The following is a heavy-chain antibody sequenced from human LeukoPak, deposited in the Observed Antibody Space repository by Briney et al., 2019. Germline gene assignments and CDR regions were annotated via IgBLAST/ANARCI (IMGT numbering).Heavy chain of an antibody. D-gene: IGHD4-17*01. J-gene: IGHJ4*02. V-gene: IGHV3-15*01. CDR3: TTDAVGDYGEYGWVEPVY. Sequence: GGSLRLSCAASGFTFSNAWMSWVRQAPGKGLEWVGRIKSKTDGGTTDYAAPGKGRFTISRDDSKNKLYLQMNSLKTEDTAVCYCTTDAVGDYGEYGWVEPVYWGQGTLVGV. CDR1: GFTFSNAW. CDR2: IKSKTDGGTT.